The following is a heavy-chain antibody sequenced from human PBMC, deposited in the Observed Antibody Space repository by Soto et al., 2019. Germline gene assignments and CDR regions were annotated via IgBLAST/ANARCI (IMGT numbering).Heavy chain of an antibody. CDR1: GGSISSYF. D-gene: IGHD6-19*01. J-gene: IGHJ4*01. Sequence: PSETLSLTCTVSGGSISSYFWSWIRLPPGKGLEWIGYIYYSGSTKYNPSLKSRVTMSVDTSKNQFSLKLSSVSAADTAVYYCARVHVMVVAGSTFDYWGHGTLVTVSS. CDR2: IYYSGST. V-gene: IGHV4-59*01. CDR3: ARVHVMVVAGSTFDY.